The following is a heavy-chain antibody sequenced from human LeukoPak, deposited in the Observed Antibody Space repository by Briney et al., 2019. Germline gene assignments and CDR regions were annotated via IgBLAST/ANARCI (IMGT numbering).Heavy chain of an antibody. D-gene: IGHD1/OR15-1a*01. J-gene: IGHJ4*02. V-gene: IGHV3-53*01. CDR3: AREWEQD. CDR2: IYSGGNT. Sequence: GGSLRLSCAASGFTVSSNYMSWVRQAPGKGLEWVSVIYSGGNTYYADSVKGRFTISRDNSKDTLYLQWNSLRAEDTAVYYCAREWEQDWGQGTLVTVSS. CDR1: GFTVSSNY.